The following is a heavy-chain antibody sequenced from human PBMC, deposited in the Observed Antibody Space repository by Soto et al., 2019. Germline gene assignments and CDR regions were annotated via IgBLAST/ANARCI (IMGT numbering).Heavy chain of an antibody. V-gene: IGHV2-5*02. D-gene: IGHD3-22*01. CDR2: IYWDDGK. CDR3: ARFYYYDNSGYYYFDY. CDR1: GFSLTTSGVG. J-gene: IGHJ4*02. Sequence: SGPTLVNPTQTLTLTCTFSGFSLTTSGVGVGWIRQPPGKALEWLALIYWDDGKRYSPSLQSRLTITKDTFKNRVVLTMTNMDPVDTATYYCARFYYYDNSGYYYFDYWGQGTLVTVSS.